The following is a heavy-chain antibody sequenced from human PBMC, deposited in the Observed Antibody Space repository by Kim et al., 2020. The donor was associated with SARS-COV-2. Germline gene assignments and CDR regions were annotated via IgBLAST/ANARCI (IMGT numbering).Heavy chain of an antibody. V-gene: IGHV3-21*01. CDR3: ARVAAAGGYYGMDV. D-gene: IGHD6-13*01. CDR2: ISSSSSYI. Sequence: GGSLRLSCAASGFTFSSYSMNWVRQAPGKGLEWVSSISSSSSYIYYADSVKGRFTISRDNAKNSLYLQMNSLRAEDTAVYYCARVAAAGGYYGMDVWGQGTTVTVSS. CDR1: GFTFSSYS. J-gene: IGHJ6*02.